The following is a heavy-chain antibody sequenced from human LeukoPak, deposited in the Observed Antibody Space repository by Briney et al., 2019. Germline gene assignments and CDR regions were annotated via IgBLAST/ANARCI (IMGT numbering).Heavy chain of an antibody. J-gene: IGHJ5*02. CDR3: ARRIVAALWAPFDP. V-gene: IGHV5-51*01. CDR2: IYPGDSDT. Sequence: GESLKISCKGSAYSFTSYWIAWVRRVPGKGLEWMGIIYPGDSDTRYSPSFQGQVTISADKSISTAYLQWTSLKASDTAMYYCARRIVAALWAPFDPWGQGTLVTVSS. CDR1: AYSFTSYW. D-gene: IGHD6-6*01.